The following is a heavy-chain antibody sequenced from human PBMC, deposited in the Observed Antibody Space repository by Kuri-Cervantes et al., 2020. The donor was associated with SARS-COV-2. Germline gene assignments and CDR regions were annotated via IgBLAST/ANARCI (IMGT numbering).Heavy chain of an antibody. V-gene: IGHV1-69*13. CDR2: VIHIFGQP. CDR3: ATGPRRYCSGGSCFPGVY. J-gene: IGHJ4*02. D-gene: IGHD2-15*01. Sequence: SVKVSCKASGDTVNTYGFTWVRQAPGQGLEWMGGVIHIFGQPSYPQKFQGRVVITADDSTNTAYMELRRLTSDDTAIYYCATGPRRYCSGGSCFPGVYWGQGTLVTVSS. CDR1: GDTVNTYG.